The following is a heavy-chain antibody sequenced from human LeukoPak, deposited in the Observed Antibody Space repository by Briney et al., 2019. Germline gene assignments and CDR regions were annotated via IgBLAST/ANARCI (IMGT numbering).Heavy chain of an antibody. Sequence: KVGESLKISCKGSGYNFTSYWIGWVRRMPGKGLEWMGIIYPGDSHPRYSPSFQGHVTISADKSVTTAYLQWSSLKASDTAIYYCARRVNYHDSSGYYYQGAFDIWGQGTMVTVSS. CDR3: ARRVNYHDSSGYYYQGAFDI. CDR2: IYPGDSHP. CDR1: GYNFTSYW. J-gene: IGHJ3*02. D-gene: IGHD3-22*01. V-gene: IGHV5-51*01.